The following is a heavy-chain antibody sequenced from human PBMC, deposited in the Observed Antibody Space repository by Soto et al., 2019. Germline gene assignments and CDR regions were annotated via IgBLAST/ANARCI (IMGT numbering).Heavy chain of an antibody. CDR2: ISYDGSNK. CDR1: GFTFSSYA. J-gene: IGHJ4*02. D-gene: IGHD6-13*01. Sequence: QVQLVESGGGVVQPGRSLRLSCEASGFTFSSYAMHWVRQAPGKGLEWVAVISYDGSNKYYADSVKGRFTISRDNSKNTLYLQMNSLRAEDSAVYYCASDRARPTAAATGVFDYWGQGTLVTVSS. V-gene: IGHV3-30-3*01. CDR3: ASDRARPTAAATGVFDY.